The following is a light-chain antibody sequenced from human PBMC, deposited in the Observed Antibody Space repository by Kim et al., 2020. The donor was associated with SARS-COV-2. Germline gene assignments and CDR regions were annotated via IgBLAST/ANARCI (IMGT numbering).Light chain of an antibody. J-gene: IGLJ2*01. CDR2: EVS. CDR1: SSDVGSYNL. V-gene: IGLV2-23*02. CDR3: CSYAGSSTVV. Sequence: GQSIPSSCTGTSSDVGSYNLVSWYQQHPGKAPKLMIYEVSKRPSGVSNRFSGSKSGNTASLTISGLQAEDEADYYCCSYAGSSTVVFGGGTQLTVL.